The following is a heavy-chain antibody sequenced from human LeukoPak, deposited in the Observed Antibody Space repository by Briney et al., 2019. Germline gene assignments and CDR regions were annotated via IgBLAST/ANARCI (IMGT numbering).Heavy chain of an antibody. J-gene: IGHJ5*02. D-gene: IGHD3-16*01. CDR1: GGSISSSSYY. CDR3: ARRNWGWFDP. V-gene: IGHV4-39*07. CDR2: IYYSGST. Sequence: SETLSLTCTVSGGSISSSSYYWGWIRQPPGKGLEWIGSIYYSGSTYYNPSLKSRVTISVDTSKNQFSLKLSSVTAADTAVYYCARRNWGWFDPWGQGTLVTVSS.